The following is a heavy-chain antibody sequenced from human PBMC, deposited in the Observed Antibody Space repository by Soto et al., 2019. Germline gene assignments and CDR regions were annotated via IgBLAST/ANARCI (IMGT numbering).Heavy chain of an antibody. J-gene: IGHJ6*02. CDR2: IYPGDSDT. Sequence: GESLKISCNGSGYSFTSYWIGWVRQMPGKGLEWMGIIYPGDSDTRYSPSFQGQVTISADKSISTAYLQWSSLKASDTAMYYCARTGPYSSSSGVYYYYYYVMDVWGQGIKVTVSS. V-gene: IGHV5-51*01. CDR3: ARTGPYSSSSGVYYYYYYVMDV. D-gene: IGHD6-6*01. CDR1: GYSFTSYW.